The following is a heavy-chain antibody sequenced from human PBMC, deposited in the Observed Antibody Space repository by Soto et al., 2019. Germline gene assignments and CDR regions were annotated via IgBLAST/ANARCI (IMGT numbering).Heavy chain of an antibody. V-gene: IGHV3-33*01. J-gene: IGHJ4*02. CDR1: GFDFSGHG. Sequence: QVQLVESGGGVVQPGTSLRLSCATSGFDFSGHGMHWVRQAPGKGLEWVALIWSDGSKTNYADSVKGRFTISKDTPKNNLFLQKSSLGVEDTAVYYCARDLSYGSLRFDYGGQGTQVTVSS. CDR2: IWSDGSKT. D-gene: IGHD3-10*01. CDR3: ARDLSYGSLRFDY.